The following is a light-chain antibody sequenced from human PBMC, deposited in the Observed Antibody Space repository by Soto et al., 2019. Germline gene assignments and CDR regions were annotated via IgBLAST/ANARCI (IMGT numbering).Light chain of an antibody. CDR3: QQYDNLPYT. CDR2: AAS. V-gene: IGKV1-33*01. J-gene: IGKJ2*01. Sequence: DFQMTQSPSSLSASVGDRVSITCQATQDINXYLNLYQQRAGEAPKLLIYAASNLETGVPSRFSGSGSGTDFTLTISSLQPEDFATYYCQQYDNLPYTFGQGTTLEIK. CDR1: QDINXY.